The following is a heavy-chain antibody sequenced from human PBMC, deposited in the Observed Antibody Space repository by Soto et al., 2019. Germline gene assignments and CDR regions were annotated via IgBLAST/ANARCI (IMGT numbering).Heavy chain of an antibody. J-gene: IGHJ6*02. CDR3: AKGGKIYYYYGMDV. CDR1: GFTFSSYA. CDR2: ISGSGGST. Sequence: GGSLRLSCAASGFTFSSYAMSWVRQAPGKGLEWVSAISGSGGSTYYADSVKGRFTISRDNSKNTLYLQMNSPRAEDTAVYYCAKGGKIYYYYGMDVWGQGTTVTVSS. D-gene: IGHD3-16*01. V-gene: IGHV3-23*01.